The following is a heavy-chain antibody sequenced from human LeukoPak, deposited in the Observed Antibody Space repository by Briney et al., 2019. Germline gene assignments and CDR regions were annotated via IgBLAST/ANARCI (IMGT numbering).Heavy chain of an antibody. Sequence: SETLSLTCTVSGGSISSYYWSWIRQPPGKGLEWIGYIYYSGSTNYNPSLKSRVTISVDTSKNQFSLKLSSVTAADTAVYYCARETWGGYYDYWGQGTLVAVSS. J-gene: IGHJ4*02. V-gene: IGHV4-59*01. CDR2: IYYSGST. CDR1: GGSISSYY. D-gene: IGHD3-3*01. CDR3: ARETWGGYYDY.